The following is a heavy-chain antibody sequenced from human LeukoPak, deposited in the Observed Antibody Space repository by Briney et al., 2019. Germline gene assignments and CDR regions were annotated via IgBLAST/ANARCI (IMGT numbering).Heavy chain of an antibody. D-gene: IGHD3-22*01. Sequence: PSETLSLTCTVSGGSISSSSYYWGWIRQPPGKGLEWIGSIYYSGSTYYNPSLKSRVTISVDTSKNQFSLKLSSVTAADTAVYYCARHMGYIVVDNDAFDIWGQGTMVTVSS. V-gene: IGHV4-39*01. J-gene: IGHJ3*02. CDR1: GGSISSSSYY. CDR3: ARHMGYIVVDNDAFDI. CDR2: IYYSGST.